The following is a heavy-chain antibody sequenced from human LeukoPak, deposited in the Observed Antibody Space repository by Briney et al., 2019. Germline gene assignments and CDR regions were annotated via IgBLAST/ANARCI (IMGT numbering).Heavy chain of an antibody. CDR2: IYYSGST. CDR1: GGSISSSSYY. CDR3: ARAVPGIAD. J-gene: IGHJ4*02. Sequence: SETLSLTCTVSGGSISSSSYYWGWFRQPPGKGLEWIGSIYYSGSTYYNPSLKSRVTISVDTSKNQFSLKLSSVTAADTAVYYCARAVPGIADWGQGTLVTVSS. V-gene: IGHV4-39*07. D-gene: IGHD6-13*01.